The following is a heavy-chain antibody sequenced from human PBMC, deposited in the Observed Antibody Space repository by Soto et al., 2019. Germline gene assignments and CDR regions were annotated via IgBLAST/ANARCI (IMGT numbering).Heavy chain of an antibody. D-gene: IGHD2-8*01. CDR1: GFSFNSYG. J-gene: IGHJ6*02. CDR2: IWYDGSNK. CDR3: ARGTRDGPDV. Sequence: QVQLVESGGGVVQPGRSLRLSCAASGFSFNSYGMHWVRQAPGKGLEWVVFIWYDGSNKYCADSVKGRFTISRDNSKNTLYLQMNSLRAEDTAVYYCARGTRDGPDVWGQGTTVTVSS. V-gene: IGHV3-33*01.